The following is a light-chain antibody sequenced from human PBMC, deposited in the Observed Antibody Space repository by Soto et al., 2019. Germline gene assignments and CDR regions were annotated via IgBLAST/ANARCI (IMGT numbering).Light chain of an antibody. J-gene: IGLJ1*01. V-gene: IGLV1-40*01. CDR2: SNT. CDR3: QSYDSSLSGYV. Sequence: QSFLTQPPSVSGAPGQRVTISCSGSSSNIGAGYDVHWYQQLPGTAPKLLIYSNTNRPSGVPDRFSGSKSGTSASLAITGLQAEGEADYYCQSYDSSLSGYVFGTGTKVTVL. CDR1: SSNIGAGYD.